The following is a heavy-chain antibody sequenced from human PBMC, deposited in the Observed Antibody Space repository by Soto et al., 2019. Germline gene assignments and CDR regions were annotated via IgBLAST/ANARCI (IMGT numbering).Heavy chain of an antibody. CDR2: ISSSGTTI. CDR3: ARAPHYYDSSGYFDY. D-gene: IGHD3-22*01. J-gene: IGHJ4*02. CDR1: GFTFSSYE. V-gene: IGHV3-48*03. Sequence: GGSLRLSCAASGFTFSSYEMNWVRQAPGKGLEWVSYISSSGTTIYYADSVKGRFTISRDNAKNSLYLQMNSLGAEDTAVYYCARAPHYYDSSGYFDYWGQGTLVTVSS.